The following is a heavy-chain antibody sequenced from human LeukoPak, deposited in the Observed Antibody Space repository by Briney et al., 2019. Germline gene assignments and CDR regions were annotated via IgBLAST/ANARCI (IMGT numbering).Heavy chain of an antibody. CDR1: GYTFTSYG. J-gene: IGHJ4*02. Sequence: ASVKVSCKASGYTFTSYGISWVRQAPGHGLEWMGWISAYNGNTNYAQKLQGRVTMTTDTSTSTAYMELRSLRSDDTAVYYCARDRGAHSSGWYYGYYWGQGTLVTVSS. CDR3: ARDRGAHSSGWYYGYY. CDR2: ISAYNGNT. V-gene: IGHV1-18*01. D-gene: IGHD6-19*01.